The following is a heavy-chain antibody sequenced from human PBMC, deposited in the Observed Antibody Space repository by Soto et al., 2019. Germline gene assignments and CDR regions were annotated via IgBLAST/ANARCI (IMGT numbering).Heavy chain of an antibody. Sequence: SETLSLTCAVSGGSVSSGPYYWSWIRHHPGKGLEWIGSIYHGGITYYNPSLNSRVTLSIDMTNNHVSLILNSVTAADTAVYYCARVGPWVPYYYDSSPYTFENWFDPWGQGTLVTVSS. V-gene: IGHV4-39*02. CDR2: IYHGGIT. CDR3: ARVGPWVPYYYDSSPYTFENWFDP. CDR1: GGSVSSGPYY. D-gene: IGHD3-22*01. J-gene: IGHJ5*02.